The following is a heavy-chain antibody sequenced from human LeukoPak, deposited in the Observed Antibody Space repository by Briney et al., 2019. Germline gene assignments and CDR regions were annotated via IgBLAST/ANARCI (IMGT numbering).Heavy chain of an antibody. CDR3: PSGLSVSVTTPLGY. V-gene: IGHV3-74*01. J-gene: IGHJ4*02. D-gene: IGHD4-17*01. Sequence: GGSLRLSCAASAFTFSNYCMHWVRQAPGKGLVWVSGINSDGISTGYADSVKGRFTISRDNAKNTLYLQMNSLRAEDTAVYYRPSGLSVSVTTPLGYWGQGTLVTFSS. CDR2: INSDGIST. CDR1: AFTFSNYC.